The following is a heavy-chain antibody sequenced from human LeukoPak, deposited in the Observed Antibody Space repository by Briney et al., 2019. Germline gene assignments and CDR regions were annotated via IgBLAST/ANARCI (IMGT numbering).Heavy chain of an antibody. CDR2: ISHSGST. D-gene: IGHD3-16*02. CDR1: GGSFSGYY. Sequence: SETLSLTCAVYGGSFSGYYWSWIRQPPGKGLVWIGEISHSGSTNYNPSLKSRVTISVDTSKNQFSLKLSSVTAADTAVYYCARHLRYYDYVWGSYRSRRGWFDPWGQGTLVTVSS. J-gene: IGHJ5*02. CDR3: ARHLRYYDYVWGSYRSRRGWFDP. V-gene: IGHV4-34*01.